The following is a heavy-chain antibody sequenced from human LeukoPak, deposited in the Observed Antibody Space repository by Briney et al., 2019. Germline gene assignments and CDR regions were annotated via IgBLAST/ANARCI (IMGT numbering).Heavy chain of an antibody. CDR2: IYDSGST. Sequence: PSETLSLTCTVSGGSISSGDYYWSWIRQPPGKGLEWIGYIYDSGSTYYNPSLKGRVTISVDTAKSQFSLKLTSVTAADTAVYYCARVRPGPRGYSYGYQEMDYWGQGTLVTVSS. J-gene: IGHJ4*02. CDR3: ARVRPGPRGYSYGYQEMDY. D-gene: IGHD5-18*01. V-gene: IGHV4-30-4*08. CDR1: GGSISSGDYY.